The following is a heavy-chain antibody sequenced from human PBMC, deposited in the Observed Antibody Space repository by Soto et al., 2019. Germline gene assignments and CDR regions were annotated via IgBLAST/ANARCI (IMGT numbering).Heavy chain of an antibody. D-gene: IGHD3-10*01. CDR2: IDSGGRTT. CDR3: ARWFTYGNFDYFDY. J-gene: IGHJ4*02. Sequence: GGSLRLSCAASGFTFNSDWMHWFRQAPGKGMVWVSRIDSGGRTTTYADSVKGRFTISRDNAKNTLYLQMNGLRAEDTALYFCARWFTYGNFDYFDYWGQGTQVTVS. V-gene: IGHV3-74*01. CDR1: GFTFNSDW.